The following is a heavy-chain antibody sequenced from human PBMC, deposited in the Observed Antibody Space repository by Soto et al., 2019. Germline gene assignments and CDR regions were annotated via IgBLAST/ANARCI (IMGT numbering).Heavy chain of an antibody. CDR1: GFTFDSYA. CDR3: AKNRGLQYYFAY. V-gene: IGHV3-23*01. CDR2: ISGSGDYT. J-gene: IGHJ4*02. Sequence: EVQLLESGGGLVQPGGSLRLSCAASGFTFDSYAMNWVRQAPGKGLEWVSTISGSGDYTYYTDSVKGRFTISRDNYKNKMYLQMNSLRAEDTAVYYCAKNRGLQYYFAYWGQGTLVTVSS.